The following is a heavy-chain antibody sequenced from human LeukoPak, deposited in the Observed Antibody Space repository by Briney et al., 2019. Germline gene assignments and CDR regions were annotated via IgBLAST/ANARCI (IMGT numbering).Heavy chain of an antibody. D-gene: IGHD6-19*01. CDR2: IYSDGST. V-gene: IGHV3-53*01. CDR1: GFTVSNNY. J-gene: IGHJ5*02. CDR3: ARDSQSEQWLANWFDP. Sequence: PGGSLRLSCAASGFTVSNNYMSWVRQAPGKGLEWVSVIYSDGSTYFADSVKGRFTISRDNPKNTLYLQMNSLRAEDTAVYYCARDSQSEQWLANWFDPWGQGTLVTVSS.